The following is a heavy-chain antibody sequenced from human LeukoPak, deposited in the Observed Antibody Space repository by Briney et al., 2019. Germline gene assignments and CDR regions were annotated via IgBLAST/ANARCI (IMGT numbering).Heavy chain of an antibody. V-gene: IGHV3-30*02. CDR3: ARKILTGYHLDY. D-gene: IGHD3-9*01. CDR2: IRYDGSVK. Sequence: GGSLRLSCAATGFTFSTHGMHWVRQAPGKGLEWVAFIRYDGSVKYFADSVKGRFTISRDNSKNSLYLQMNSLRAEDTAVYYCARKILTGYHLDYWGQGTLVTVSS. J-gene: IGHJ4*02. CDR1: GFTFSTHG.